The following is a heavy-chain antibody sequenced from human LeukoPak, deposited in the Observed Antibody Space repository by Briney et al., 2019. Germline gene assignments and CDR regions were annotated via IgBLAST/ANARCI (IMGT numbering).Heavy chain of an antibody. CDR1: GYSFTSYW. D-gene: IGHD1-14*01. CDR3: ARQPANQYVLSFDP. J-gene: IGHJ5*02. V-gene: IGHV5-51*01. CDR2: IYPGDSDT. Sequence: GESLKISCEGSGYSFTSYWIGWVRQMPGKGLEWMGIIYPGDSDTRYSPSFQGQVTISADKSISTAYLQWSNLKASDTAMYYCARQPANQYVLSFDPWGQGTLVTVSS.